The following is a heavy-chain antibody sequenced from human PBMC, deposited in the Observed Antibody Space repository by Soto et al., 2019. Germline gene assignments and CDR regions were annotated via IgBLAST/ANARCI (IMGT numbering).Heavy chain of an antibody. CDR2: IYYSGST. V-gene: IGHV4-59*08. D-gene: IGHD5-12*01. CDR1: GCSISSYY. CDR3: ARGYGEAFDY. J-gene: IGHJ4*02. Sequence: SETLSLTCSFSGCSISSYYWSWIRQPPGKGLEWIGYIYYSGSTNYNPSLKSRVTISVDTSKNQFSLKLSSVTAADTAVYYCARGYGEAFDYWGQGTLVTVSS.